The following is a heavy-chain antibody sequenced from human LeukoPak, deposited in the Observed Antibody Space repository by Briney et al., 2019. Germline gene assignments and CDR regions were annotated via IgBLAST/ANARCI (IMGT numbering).Heavy chain of an antibody. CDR3: ALYCSSANCHDAFDI. V-gene: IGHV3-7*03. CDR1: GVTFRNYW. D-gene: IGHD2-15*01. Sequence: GGSLSLSCAVSGVTFRNYWMSWVRQAPGKGLEWAANIDKEGNERSYVASVKGRFTVSRDNAKNSLYLQMNSLRAEDTAMYYCALYCSSANCHDAFDIWGQGTMVIVSS. J-gene: IGHJ3*02. CDR2: IDKEGNER.